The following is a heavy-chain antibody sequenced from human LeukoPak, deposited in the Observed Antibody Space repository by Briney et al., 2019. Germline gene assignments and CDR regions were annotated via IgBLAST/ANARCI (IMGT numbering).Heavy chain of an antibody. Sequence: GGSLRLSCAASGFTFSSYSMNWVRQAPGKGLEWVAVISYDGSNKYYADSVKGRFTISRDNSKNTLYLQMNSLRAEDTAVYYCARGGDGYTPGPLDYWGQGTLVTVSS. CDR3: ARGGDGYTPGPLDY. V-gene: IGHV3-30*03. CDR1: GFTFSSYS. D-gene: IGHD5-24*01. J-gene: IGHJ4*02. CDR2: ISYDGSNK.